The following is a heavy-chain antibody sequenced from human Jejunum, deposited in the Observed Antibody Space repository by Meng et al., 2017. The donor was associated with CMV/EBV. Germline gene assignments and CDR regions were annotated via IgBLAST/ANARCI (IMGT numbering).Heavy chain of an antibody. J-gene: IGHJ4*02. D-gene: IGHD3-3*01. CDR3: ARGSIFVSFDS. V-gene: IGHV4-30-4*08. Sequence: GQLQESGPGLVKPSATLSLTCSVSGGSIGSGDYYWSWIRQPPGKGLEWIGYIHDTGSTYYNPSLKSRVDISLGTSRNHFSLTLSSVTAEDTAVYFCARGSIFVSFDSWGQGTLVTVSS. CDR1: GGSIGSGDYY. CDR2: IHDTGST.